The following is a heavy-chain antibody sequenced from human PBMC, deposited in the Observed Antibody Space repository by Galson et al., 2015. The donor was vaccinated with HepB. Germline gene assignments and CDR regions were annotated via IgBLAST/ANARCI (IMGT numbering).Heavy chain of an antibody. Sequence: SVKVSCKASGYSFNIYYIHWVRQAPGQGLEWIGIINPSSGDTNYAQKFQGRVTMTRDTSTSTVYMALYRLTSEDTAVYYCARDIVGAIGEDYWGQGTLVSVSS. CDR1: GYSFNIYY. D-gene: IGHD1-26*01. J-gene: IGHJ4*02. V-gene: IGHV1-46*02. CDR3: ARDIVGAIGEDY. CDR2: INPSSGDT.